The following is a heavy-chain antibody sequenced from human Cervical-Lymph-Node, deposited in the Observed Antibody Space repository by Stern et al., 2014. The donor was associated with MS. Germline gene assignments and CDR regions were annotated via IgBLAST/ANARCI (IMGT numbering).Heavy chain of an antibody. CDR1: GGSISSSGYS. J-gene: IGHJ6*02. CDR2: KFYSGTI. V-gene: IGHV4-39*01. CDR3: ARQLDFTAFRYYYYGLDV. Sequence: QVQLVESGPGLVKSSETLSLTCSVSGGSISSSGYSWGWIRQPPGKGLEWIGGKFYSGTIYYNPSLKSPVTISVDTSKNQFSLKLNSVTAADTAVYYCARQLDFTAFRYYYYGLDVWGQGTTVTVSS. D-gene: IGHD3/OR15-3a*01.